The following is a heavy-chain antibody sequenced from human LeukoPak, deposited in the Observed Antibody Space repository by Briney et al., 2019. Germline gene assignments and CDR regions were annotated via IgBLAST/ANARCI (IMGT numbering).Heavy chain of an antibody. CDR1: GGSISSYY. CDR3: AREVGPWELRSADAFDI. Sequence: SETLSLTCTVSGGSISSYYWSWIRQPPGKGLEWIGYIYYSGSTNYNPSLKNRVTISVDTSKNQFSLKLSSVTAADTAVYYCAREVGPWELRSADAFDIWGQGTMVTVSS. CDR2: IYYSGST. V-gene: IGHV4-59*01. J-gene: IGHJ3*02. D-gene: IGHD1-26*01.